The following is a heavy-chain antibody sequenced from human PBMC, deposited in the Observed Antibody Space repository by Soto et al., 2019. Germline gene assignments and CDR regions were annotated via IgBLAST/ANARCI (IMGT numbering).Heavy chain of an antibody. CDR2: IYHIGVA. D-gene: IGHD1-1*01. V-gene: IGHV4-4*02. J-gene: IGHJ6*02. CDR3: ARDRGKPTFYNIGMDV. Sequence: PSETLSLTCAVSGDSISSSYWWGWVRQSPGRGLEWIGEIYHIGVANYNPSLKSRVSISVDKSKNQFSLKLTSVTGADTAVYYCARDRGKPTFYNIGMDVWGEGTTVNVAS. CDR1: GDSISSSYW.